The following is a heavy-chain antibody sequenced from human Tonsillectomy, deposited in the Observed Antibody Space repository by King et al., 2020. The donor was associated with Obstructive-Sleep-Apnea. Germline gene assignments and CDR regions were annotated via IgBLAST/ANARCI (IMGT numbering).Heavy chain of an antibody. CDR3: AKGARYSRSWRIDY. Sequence: VQLVESGGVVVQPGGSLRLSCAASGFAFDDYVMHWVRQAPGKGLEWVSLITWDGSSTYYAYSVKGRFTIARDNSKNSLYLQMNSLRAEDTAFYYCAKGARYSRSWRIDYWGQGTLVTVSS. CDR2: ITWDGSST. J-gene: IGHJ4*02. V-gene: IGHV3-43D*03. CDR1: GFAFDDYV. D-gene: IGHD6-13*01.